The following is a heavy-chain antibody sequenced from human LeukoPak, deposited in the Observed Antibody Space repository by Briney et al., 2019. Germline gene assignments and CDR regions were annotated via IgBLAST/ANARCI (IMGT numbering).Heavy chain of an antibody. D-gene: IGHD6-19*01. J-gene: IGHJ4*02. CDR1: GASISAFH. CDR2: IYSSGST. CDR3: ARGSMIAVAGLLDY. V-gene: IGHV4-4*07. Sequence: SETLSLTCTVSGASISAFHWTWFRQPAGKTLEWIGLIYSSGSTLLNPSLKTRVAMSLDLTKNQLSLRLTSLTAADTAVYYCARGSMIAVAGLLDYWGQGTLVTVSS.